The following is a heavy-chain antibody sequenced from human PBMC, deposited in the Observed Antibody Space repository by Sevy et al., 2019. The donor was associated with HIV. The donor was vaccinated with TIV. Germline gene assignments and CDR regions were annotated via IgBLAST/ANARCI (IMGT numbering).Heavy chain of an antibody. J-gene: IGHJ5*02. Sequence: GGSLRLSCAGSGFAFRYYAMHWVRQAPGKGLEWVGVISFDGNGQNVADSVKGRFTISRDNSAFTLYLQMDDLRPEDTALYYCAKGGDMFRGKFETWGQGTLVTVSS. V-gene: IGHV3-30*18. CDR1: GFAFRYYA. CDR3: AKGGDMFRGKFET. D-gene: IGHD3-10*01. CDR2: ISFDGNGQ.